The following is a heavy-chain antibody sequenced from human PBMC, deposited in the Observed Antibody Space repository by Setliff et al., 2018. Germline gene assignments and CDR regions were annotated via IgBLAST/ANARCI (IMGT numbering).Heavy chain of an antibody. V-gene: IGHV1-58*02. J-gene: IGHJ3*02. D-gene: IGHD3-10*01. CDR3: AARRGKQGAFDI. CDR1: GFTFTSSA. CDR2: IVVGSGNT. Sequence: SVKVSCKASGFTFTSSAMQWVRQARGQRLEWIGWIVVGSGNTNYAQKFQGRVTITRDMSTSTAYMELSSLRSEDTAVYYCAARRGKQGAFDIWGQGTMFTVSS.